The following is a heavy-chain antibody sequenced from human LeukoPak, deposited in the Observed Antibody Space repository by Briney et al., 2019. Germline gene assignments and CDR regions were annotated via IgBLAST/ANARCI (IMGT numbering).Heavy chain of an antibody. CDR3: ARDRQGEDYYDSSGYYLPAY. Sequence: GGSLRLSCAASGFTFSSYSMNWVRQAPGKGLEWVSSISSSSSYIYYADSVKGRFTISRDNAKNSLYLQVNSLRAEDTAVYYCARDRQGEDYYDSSGYYLPAYWGQGALVTVSS. D-gene: IGHD3-22*01. CDR1: GFTFSSYS. CDR2: ISSSSSYI. J-gene: IGHJ4*02. V-gene: IGHV3-21*01.